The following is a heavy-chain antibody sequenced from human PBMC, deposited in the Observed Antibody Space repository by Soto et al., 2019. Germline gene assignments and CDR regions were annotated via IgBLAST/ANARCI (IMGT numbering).Heavy chain of an antibody. CDR1: GGALRTLY. CDR2: INHSGST. D-gene: IGHD3-10*01. Sequence: PSETPSQTRAVFGGALRTLYWSGIPPPPGKGLEWVGEINHSGSTNYNPSLKSRVTISVDTSKNQFSLKLSSVTAADTAVYYCARGYGSGSYYKRRFDPCGQGTLVPVSS. CDR3: ARGYGSGSYYKRRFDP. V-gene: IGHV4-34*01. J-gene: IGHJ5*01.